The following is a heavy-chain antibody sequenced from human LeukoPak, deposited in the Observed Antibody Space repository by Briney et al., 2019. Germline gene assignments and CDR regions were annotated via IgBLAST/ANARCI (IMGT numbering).Heavy chain of an antibody. Sequence: PGGSLRLSCAASGFTFSNYGIHWVRQAPGKGLEWVAVIWYDGSNKYYADSVKGRFTISRDNSKNTLSLQMNSLRVEDTAMYYCAKDIELSILGLGTMVTVSS. CDR2: IWYDGSNK. CDR1: GFTFSNYG. V-gene: IGHV3-33*06. J-gene: IGHJ3*02. CDR3: AKDIELSI. D-gene: IGHD3-16*02.